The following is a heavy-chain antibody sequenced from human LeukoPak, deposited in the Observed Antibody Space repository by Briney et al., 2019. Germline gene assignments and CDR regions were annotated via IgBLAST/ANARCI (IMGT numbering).Heavy chain of an antibody. CDR3: ARALGD. CDR1: GFTFTSYS. CDR2: ISGSSRTM. V-gene: IGHV3-48*04. J-gene: IGHJ4*02. Sequence: GGSLRLSCAASGFTFTSYSMNWVRQAPGRGLEWVSYISGSSRTMYYADSVKGRFTISRDNAKNTLYVQMNSLRAEDTAVYYCARALGDWGQGTLVTVSS. D-gene: IGHD3-16*01.